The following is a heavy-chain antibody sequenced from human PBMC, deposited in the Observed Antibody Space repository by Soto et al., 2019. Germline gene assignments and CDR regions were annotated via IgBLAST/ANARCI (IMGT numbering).Heavy chain of an antibody. CDR1: GGSISSYY. J-gene: IGHJ4*02. CDR3: ARHPSNIVATTTDY. D-gene: IGHD5-12*01. Sequence: SETLSLTCTVSGGSISSYYWSWIRQPPGKGLEWIGYIYYSGSTNYNPSLKSRVTISVDTSKNQFSLKLSSVTAADTAVYYCARHPSNIVATTTDYWGQGTLVTVSS. CDR2: IYYSGST. V-gene: IGHV4-59*08.